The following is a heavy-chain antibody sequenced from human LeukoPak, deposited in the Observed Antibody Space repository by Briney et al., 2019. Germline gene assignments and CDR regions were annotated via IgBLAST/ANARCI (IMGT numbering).Heavy chain of an antibody. V-gene: IGHV4-34*01. CDR3: ARPNYYDSSGYYN. Sequence: SETLSLTCAVYGGSFSGYYWSWIRQPPGKGLEWIGEINHSGSTNYNPSLKSRVTISVDTSKNQFSLKLSSVTAADTAVYYCARPNYYDSSGYYNWGQGTLVTVSS. CDR2: INHSGST. CDR1: GGSFSGYY. J-gene: IGHJ4*02. D-gene: IGHD3-22*01.